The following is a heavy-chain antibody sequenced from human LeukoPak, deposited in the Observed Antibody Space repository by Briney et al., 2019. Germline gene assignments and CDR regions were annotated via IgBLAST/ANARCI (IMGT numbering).Heavy chain of an antibody. D-gene: IGHD1-26*01. Sequence: PGGSLPLFCSAFGFTFRSYAMHWVGQAPGKGLEYFSAISSNGGSTYYADSVKGRFTISRDNSKNTLYLQMSSLRAEDTAVYYCVKGHLVWELGDYFDYWGQGTLVTVSS. J-gene: IGHJ4*02. V-gene: IGHV3-64D*09. CDR1: GFTFRSYA. CDR2: ISSNGGST. CDR3: VKGHLVWELGDYFDY.